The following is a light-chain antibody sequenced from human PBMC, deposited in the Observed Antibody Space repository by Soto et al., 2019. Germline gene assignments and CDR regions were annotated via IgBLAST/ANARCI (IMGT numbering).Light chain of an antibody. J-gene: IGLJ2*01. Sequence: QAVVTQPPSVSGAPGQRVTISCTGSTSNIEAGYGVHWYQQLPGTAPKLLIYGNSNRPSGVPDRFSGSRSGTSASLAITGLQAEDEADYYCQSYDSSLSAAVFGGGTKVTVL. CDR1: TSNIEAGYG. CDR3: QSYDSSLSAAV. CDR2: GNS. V-gene: IGLV1-40*01.